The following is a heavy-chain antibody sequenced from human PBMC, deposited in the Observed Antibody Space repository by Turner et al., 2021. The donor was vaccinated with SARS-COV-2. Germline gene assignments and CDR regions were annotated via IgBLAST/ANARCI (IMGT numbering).Heavy chain of an antibody. CDR2: IFYDGSEK. CDR1: GFSFSTHA. D-gene: IGHD6-19*01. V-gene: IGHV3-33*01. J-gene: IGHJ4*02. Sequence: VKLVESGGGVVQPGRSMRLSCAASGFSFSTHAMHWVRQAPGKGLEWVGFIFYDGSEKYYLDSVKGRFTISRDNSKSSVYLEMNSLRAEDTAIYYCAMDPPSSGWNLDSWGQRTLVTVSS. CDR3: AMDPPSSGWNLDS.